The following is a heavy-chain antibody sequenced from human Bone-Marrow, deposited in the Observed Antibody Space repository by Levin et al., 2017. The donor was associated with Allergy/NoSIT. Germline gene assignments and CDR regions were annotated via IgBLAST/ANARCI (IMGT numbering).Heavy chain of an antibody. V-gene: IGHV1-3*01. J-gene: IGHJ4*02. D-gene: IGHD2-2*01. CDR1: GYTFTSYA. CDR2: INAGNGNT. Sequence: ASVKVSCKASGYTFTSYAMHWVRQAPGQRLEWMGWINAGNGNTKYSQKFQGRVTITRDTSASTAYMELSSLRSEDTAVYYCARNIVVVPGDPFDYWGQGTLVTVSS. CDR3: ARNIVVVPGDPFDY.